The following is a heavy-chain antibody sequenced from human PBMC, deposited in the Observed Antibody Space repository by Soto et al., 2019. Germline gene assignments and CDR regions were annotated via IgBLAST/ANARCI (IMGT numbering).Heavy chain of an antibody. Sequence: QVQLVQSGAEVKKPGASVKVSCKASGYTFTSYGISWVRQAPGRGLEWMGWISAYNGNTNYAQKLQGRVTMTTDTSTSTAYMELRSLRSDDTAVYYCARALDELQFGVVIHPVGYWGQGTLVTVSS. D-gene: IGHD3-3*01. CDR3: ARALDELQFGVVIHPVGY. V-gene: IGHV1-18*01. CDR2: ISAYNGNT. CDR1: GYTFTSYG. J-gene: IGHJ4*02.